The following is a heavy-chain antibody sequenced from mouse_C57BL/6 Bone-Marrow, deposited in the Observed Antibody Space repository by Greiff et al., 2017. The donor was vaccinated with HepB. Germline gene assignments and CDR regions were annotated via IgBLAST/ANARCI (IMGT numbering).Heavy chain of an antibody. CDR2: ISSGGSYT. V-gene: IGHV5-6*01. Sequence: EVKLVESGGDLVKPGGSLKLSCAASGFTFSSYGMSWVRQTPDKRLEWVATISSGGSYTYYPDSVKGRFTISRDNAKNTLYLQMSSLKSEDTAMHYCSLPMDYWGQGTSVTVSS. CDR3: SLPMDY. CDR1: GFTFSSYG. J-gene: IGHJ4*01.